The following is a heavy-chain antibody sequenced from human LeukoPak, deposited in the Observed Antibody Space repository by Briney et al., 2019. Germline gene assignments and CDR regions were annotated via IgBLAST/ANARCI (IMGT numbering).Heavy chain of an antibody. V-gene: IGHV5-51*01. CDR1: GYSFTSYW. Sequence: PGESLKISCKGSGYSFTSYWIGWVRQMPGKGLEWMGIIYPGDSDTRYSPSFQGQVTISADKSISTAYLQWSSLKASDTAMYYCARSWAYCGGDCYSHFDYWSQGTLVTVSS. J-gene: IGHJ4*02. CDR3: ARSWAYCGGDCYSHFDY. CDR2: IYPGDSDT. D-gene: IGHD2-21*02.